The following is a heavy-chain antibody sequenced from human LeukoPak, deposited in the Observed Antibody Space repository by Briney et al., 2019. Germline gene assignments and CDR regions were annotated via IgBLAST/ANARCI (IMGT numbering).Heavy chain of an antibody. CDR1: GFTFSSYG. Sequence: GGSLRLSCAASGFTFSSYGMNWVRQAPGKGLEWVSIISAGGGTTYYADSVKGRFIISRDNSKNTLYLQRNSLRAEDTAVYYCAKGRYYYDSSGYYRLPFDYWGQGTLVTVSS. D-gene: IGHD3-22*01. V-gene: IGHV3-23*01. CDR2: ISAGGGTT. CDR3: AKGRYYYDSSGYYRLPFDY. J-gene: IGHJ4*02.